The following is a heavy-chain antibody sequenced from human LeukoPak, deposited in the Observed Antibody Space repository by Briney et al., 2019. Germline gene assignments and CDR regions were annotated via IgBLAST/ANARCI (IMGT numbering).Heavy chain of an antibody. Sequence: GGSLRLSCAASGFTFSSYGMHWVRQAPGKGQEWVAVISYDGSNKYYADSVKGRFTISRDNSNNTLYLQMNSLRAEDTAVYYCARDDYPSGYDWKGDYWGQGTLVTVSS. J-gene: IGHJ4*02. CDR2: ISYDGSNK. CDR1: GFTFSSYG. V-gene: IGHV3-30*03. CDR3: ARDDYPSGYDWKGDY. D-gene: IGHD5-12*01.